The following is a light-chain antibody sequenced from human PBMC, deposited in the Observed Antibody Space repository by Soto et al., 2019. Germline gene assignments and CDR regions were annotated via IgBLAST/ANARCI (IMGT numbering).Light chain of an antibody. Sequence: EMGLTQSPGTLSLPPGERATLSCRASQSVAKNFLAWYQQKPGQAPRFLIHGASRRATGIPDRFSGSGSGTDFTLTISRLEPEDFAVYYCQQYASSPRTFGQGTKVEIK. CDR2: GAS. V-gene: IGKV3-20*01. CDR3: QQYASSPRT. J-gene: IGKJ1*01. CDR1: QSVAKNF.